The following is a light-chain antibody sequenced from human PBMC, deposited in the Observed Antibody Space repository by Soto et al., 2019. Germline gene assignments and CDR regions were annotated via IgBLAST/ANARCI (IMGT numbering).Light chain of an antibody. Sequence: QSALTQPPSASGYPGQSVTISCTGTKNDVGFYDFVSWYQHHPGKAPRLIIYEVVQRPSGVPDRFSGFKSGNTASLTVSGLQAADEADYFCKSYAGSNTYVFGSGTKVTV. CDR3: KSYAGSNTYV. CDR2: EVV. CDR1: KNDVGFYDF. V-gene: IGLV2-8*01. J-gene: IGLJ1*01.